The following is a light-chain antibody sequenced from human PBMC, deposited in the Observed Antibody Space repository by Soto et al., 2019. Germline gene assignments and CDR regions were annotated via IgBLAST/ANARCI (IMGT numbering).Light chain of an antibody. CDR3: QQYNNWPPYT. J-gene: IGKJ5*01. V-gene: IGKV3-15*01. CDR1: QSIGSA. CDR2: GAS. Sequence: EIVLTQSPATLSVSPGDRATLSCRASQSIGSAVAWYQQKPGQAPRLLMYGASTRATGIPARFSGSGSGTEFTLTISSLQSEDFAVYYCQQYNNWPPYTFGQGTRLEIK.